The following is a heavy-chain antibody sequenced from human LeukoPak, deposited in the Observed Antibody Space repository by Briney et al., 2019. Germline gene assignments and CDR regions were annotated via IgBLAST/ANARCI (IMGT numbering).Heavy chain of an antibody. Sequence: GGSLRLSCAASGFTFSSYGMHWVRQAPGKGLEWVSAISGSGGSTYYADSVKGRFTIPRDNSKNTLYLQMSSLRAEDTAVYYCATSALIVVVPAAILRRGQGTLVTVSS. CDR2: ISGSGGST. CDR3: ATSALIVVVPAAILR. V-gene: IGHV3-23*01. J-gene: IGHJ4*02. CDR1: GFTFSSYG. D-gene: IGHD2-2*02.